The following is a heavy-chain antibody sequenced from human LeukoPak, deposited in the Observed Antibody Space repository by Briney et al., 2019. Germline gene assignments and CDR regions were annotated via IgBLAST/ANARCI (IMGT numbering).Heavy chain of an antibody. CDR3: ARPSGDCSGGGCYDY. CDR1: GFSLTTYE. V-gene: IGHV3-48*03. Sequence: GGSLRLSCAASGFSLTTYEMNWVRQAPGKGLEWVSYISSSGDSIYYADSVKGRFTISRDNAKNSLSLQMNSLRAEDTAIYYCARPSGDCSGGGCYDYWGQGTLVTVSS. D-gene: IGHD2-15*01. J-gene: IGHJ4*02. CDR2: ISSSGDSI.